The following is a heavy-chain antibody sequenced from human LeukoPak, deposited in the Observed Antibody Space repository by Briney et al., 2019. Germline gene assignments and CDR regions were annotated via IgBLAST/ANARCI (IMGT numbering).Heavy chain of an antibody. CDR2: IRYDGSNK. CDR3: AKDRANWGSGHWFDP. Sequence: GGSLRLSCAASGFTVSSNYMSWVRQAPGKGLEWVAFIRYDGSNKYYADSVKGRFTISRDNSKNTLYLQMNSLRAEDTAVYYCAKDRANWGSGHWFDPWGQGTLVTVSS. V-gene: IGHV3-30*02. D-gene: IGHD7-27*01. J-gene: IGHJ5*02. CDR1: GFTVSSNY.